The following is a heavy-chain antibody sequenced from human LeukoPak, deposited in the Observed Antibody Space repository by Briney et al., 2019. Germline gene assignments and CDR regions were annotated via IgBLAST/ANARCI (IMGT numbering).Heavy chain of an antibody. Sequence: SQTLSLTCTVSGGSISSGGYYWTWLRQHPETGLEWIGYIYYSGSTYYNPSLKSRVTISVDTSKKQFSLKLSSVTAADTAVYYCARDRGGTYPGYFDYWGQGTLVTVSS. CDR1: GGSISSGGYY. D-gene: IGHD1-26*01. CDR3: ARDRGGTYPGYFDY. J-gene: IGHJ4*02. V-gene: IGHV4-31*03. CDR2: IYYSGST.